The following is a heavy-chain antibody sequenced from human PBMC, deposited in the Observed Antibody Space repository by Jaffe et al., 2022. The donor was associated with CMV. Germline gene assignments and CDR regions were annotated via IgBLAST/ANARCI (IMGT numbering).Heavy chain of an antibody. CDR2: IYYSGST. Sequence: QVQLQESGPGLVKPSETLSLTCTVSGGSISSYYWSWIRQPPGKGLEWIGYIYYSGSTNYNPSLKSRVTISVDTSKNQFSLKLSSVTAADTAVYYCATTRSGRFDYWGQGTLVTVSS. D-gene: IGHD3-3*01. CDR1: GGSISSYY. V-gene: IGHV4-59*01. CDR3: ATTRSGRFDY. J-gene: IGHJ4*02.